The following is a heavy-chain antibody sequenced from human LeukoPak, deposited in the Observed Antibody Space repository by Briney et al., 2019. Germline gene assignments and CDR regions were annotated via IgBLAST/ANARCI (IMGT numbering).Heavy chain of an antibody. CDR3: AKGEYHQDGIGENRFDN. CDR2: ISSSGSSI. D-gene: IGHD5-24*01. Sequence: GGSLRLSCAASGFTFSSYEMNWARQAPGKGLEWVSYISSSGSSIYYADSVKGRFTISRDNAKNSLYLQMNSLRAEDTAVYYCAKGEYHQDGIGENRFDNWGQGALVTVSS. CDR1: GFTFSSYE. V-gene: IGHV3-48*03. J-gene: IGHJ4*02.